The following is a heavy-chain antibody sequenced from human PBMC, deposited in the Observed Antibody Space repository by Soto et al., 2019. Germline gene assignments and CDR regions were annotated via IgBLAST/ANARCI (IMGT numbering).Heavy chain of an antibody. Sequence: QVQLVQSGAEVKKPGASVKVSCKASGYTFTSYDINWVRQATGQGLEYLGWMNPNSGNTGYVQKFQGRVTMTWESSITTAYMELSSLRSEDTAVYFCARGVKYGAYSRWFAPWGQGTLVTVSS. CDR2: MNPNSGNT. J-gene: IGHJ5*02. D-gene: IGHD4-17*01. CDR3: ARGVKYGAYSRWFAP. V-gene: IGHV1-8*01. CDR1: GYTFTSYD.